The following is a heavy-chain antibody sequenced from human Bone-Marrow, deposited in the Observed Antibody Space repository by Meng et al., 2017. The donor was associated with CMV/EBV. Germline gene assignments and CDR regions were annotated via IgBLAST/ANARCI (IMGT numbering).Heavy chain of an antibody. CDR1: GFTFSSYW. D-gene: IGHD1-14*01. CDR3: AREVLGMSITP. V-gene: IGHV3-74*01. Sequence: GESLKISCAASGFTFSSYWMHWVRQAPGKGLVWVSRINSDGSSTIYADSVKGRFTISRDNAKKTLDMQMDSLKAGDTAGYYCAREVLGMSITPWGQGTLVTVSS. J-gene: IGHJ5*02. CDR2: INSDGSST.